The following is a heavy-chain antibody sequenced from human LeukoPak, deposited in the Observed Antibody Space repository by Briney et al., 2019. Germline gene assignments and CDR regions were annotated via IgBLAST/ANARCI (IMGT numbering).Heavy chain of an antibody. CDR1: GFTFSSYG. Sequence: GGSLRLSCAASGFTFSSYGMHWVRQAPGKGLEWVAFIRYDGSNKYYADSVKGRFTISRDNSKNTLYLQMNSLRAEDTAVYYCARDAVVPAATYYYYYYMDVWGKGTTVTVSS. J-gene: IGHJ6*03. D-gene: IGHD2-2*01. V-gene: IGHV3-30*02. CDR3: ARDAVVPAATYYYYYYMDV. CDR2: IRYDGSNK.